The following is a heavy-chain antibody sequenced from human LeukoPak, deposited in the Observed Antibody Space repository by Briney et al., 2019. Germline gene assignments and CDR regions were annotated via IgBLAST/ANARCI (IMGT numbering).Heavy chain of an antibody. Sequence: ASVKVSCKASGYTFTSYGISWVRQAPGQGLEWMGWIGAYNGNANYAQKLQGRVTMTTDTSTSTAYMELRSLRSDDTAVYYCARLVSGRGYCSGGSCYSYYMDVWGKGTTVTVSS. D-gene: IGHD2-15*01. CDR3: ARLVSGRGYCSGGSCYSYYMDV. CDR1: GYTFTSYG. CDR2: IGAYNGNA. J-gene: IGHJ6*03. V-gene: IGHV1-18*01.